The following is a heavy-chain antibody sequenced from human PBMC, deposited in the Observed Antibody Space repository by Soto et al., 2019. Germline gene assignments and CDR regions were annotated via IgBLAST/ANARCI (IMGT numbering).Heavy chain of an antibody. CDR2: ISTSGSTV. Sequence: EVQLVESGGALVQPGGSLRLSCAASRFTFSTYEMNWVRQAPGKGLEWVSYISTSGSTVYYADSVKGRFTISRDNTRNSLYLQMNSLRDEDTALYYCVRYCSTTLCNGVGTRTFDYWGQGTLVTVSS. J-gene: IGHJ4*02. V-gene: IGHV3-48*03. CDR3: VRYCSTTLCNGVGTRTFDY. D-gene: IGHD2-2*01. CDR1: RFTFSTYE.